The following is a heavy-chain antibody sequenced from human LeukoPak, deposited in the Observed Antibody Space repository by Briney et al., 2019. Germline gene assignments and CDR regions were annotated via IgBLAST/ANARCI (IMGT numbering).Heavy chain of an antibody. Sequence: ASVKVSCKASGYTFTSYDINWVRQATGQGLEWMGWMNPNSGNTGYAQKFQGRVTMTRNTSISTAYMELSSLRSEDTAVYYCAGVAPYRFPYYYYGMDVWGQGTTVTVSS. CDR1: GYTFTSYD. V-gene: IGHV1-8*01. CDR2: MNPNSGNT. J-gene: IGHJ6*02. D-gene: IGHD3-16*02. CDR3: AGVAPYRFPYYYYGMDV.